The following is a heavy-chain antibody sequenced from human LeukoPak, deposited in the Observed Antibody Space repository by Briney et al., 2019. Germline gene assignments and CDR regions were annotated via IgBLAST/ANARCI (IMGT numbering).Heavy chain of an antibody. V-gene: IGHV3-49*04. CDR2: IRSKAYGGTT. Sequence: PGGSLRLSCAASGFTFSSYSMNWVRQAPGKGLEWVGFIRSKAYGGTTEYAASVKGRFTISRDDSKSIAYLQMNSLKTEDTAVYYCTRDNLRAGTLDWGQGTLVTVSS. CDR1: GFTFSSYS. D-gene: IGHD1-1*01. J-gene: IGHJ4*02. CDR3: TRDNLRAGTLD.